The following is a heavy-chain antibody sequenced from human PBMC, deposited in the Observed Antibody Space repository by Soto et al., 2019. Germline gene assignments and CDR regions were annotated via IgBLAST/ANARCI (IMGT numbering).Heavy chain of an antibody. V-gene: IGHV1-3*01. Sequence: ASVKVSCKASGYTFTSYGIHWVRQAPGQRLEWMGWINAANGDTKYSPKFQGGVTITRDTSASTAYMELSSLRSEDTAVYYCVRRHVSATGIDWFDPWGQGTLVTVSS. D-gene: IGHD6-13*01. CDR3: VRRHVSATGIDWFDP. J-gene: IGHJ5*02. CDR2: INAANGDT. CDR1: GYTFTSYG.